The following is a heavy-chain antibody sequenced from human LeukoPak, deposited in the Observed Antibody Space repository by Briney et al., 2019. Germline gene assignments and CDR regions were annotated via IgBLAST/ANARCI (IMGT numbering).Heavy chain of an antibody. Sequence: GGSLTVPCAASGFTFSSAGMHWVRQAPGKGLEWMAFILSDGSNLYYADSVKGRFTISRDNSKNTLYLQMNSLRAEDTAVYYCAKDRGTYYFGDYWGQGSLVTVSS. CDR1: GFTFSSAG. CDR3: AKDRGTYYFGDY. CDR2: ILSDGSNL. J-gene: IGHJ4*02. V-gene: IGHV3-30*02. D-gene: IGHD2/OR15-2a*01.